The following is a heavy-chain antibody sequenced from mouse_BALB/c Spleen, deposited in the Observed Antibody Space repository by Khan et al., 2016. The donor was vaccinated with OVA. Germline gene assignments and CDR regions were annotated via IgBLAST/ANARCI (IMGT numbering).Heavy chain of an antibody. CDR1: GYTFTTYT. CDR3: AKEGAYIRNDGCFAY. J-gene: IGHJ3*01. CDR2: INPSSGYN. D-gene: IGHD2-14*01. Sequence: QVQLKESGAELARPGASVKMSCKASGYTFTTYTMHWVKQRPGQGLEWIGYINPSSGYNNYNQKFKGKATLTADKSSSTAYMQLRSLTSEESAVYYGAKEGAYIRNDGCFAYWGQGTLVTVSA. V-gene: IGHV1-4*01.